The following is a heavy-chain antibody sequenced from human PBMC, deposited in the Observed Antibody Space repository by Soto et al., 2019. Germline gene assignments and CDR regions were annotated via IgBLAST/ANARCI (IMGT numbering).Heavy chain of an antibody. CDR1: GGSISSYY. V-gene: IGHV4-59*01. J-gene: IGHJ6*02. CDR2: IYYSGST. CDR3: ERGATKVYYYYGMDV. Sequence: SETLSLTCTVSGGSISSYYWSWIRQPPGKGLEWIGYIYYSGSTNYNPSLKSRVTISVDTSKNQFSLKLSSVTAADTAVYYCERGATKVYYYYGMDVWGQGTTVTVS. D-gene: IGHD1-1*01.